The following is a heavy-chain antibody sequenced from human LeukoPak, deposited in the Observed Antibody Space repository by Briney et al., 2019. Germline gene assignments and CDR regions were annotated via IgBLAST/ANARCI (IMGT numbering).Heavy chain of an antibody. CDR3: ARGYCSSTSCYEGLYMDV. Sequence: SETLSLTCTVSGGSISNYYWNWIRQPPGKGLEWIGRIYTSGSTNYNPSLKSRVTMSVDTSKNQFSLKLSSVTAADTAVYYCARGYCSSTSCYEGLYMDVWGKGTTVTISS. CDR1: GGSISNYY. CDR2: IYTSGST. J-gene: IGHJ6*03. D-gene: IGHD2-2*01. V-gene: IGHV4-4*07.